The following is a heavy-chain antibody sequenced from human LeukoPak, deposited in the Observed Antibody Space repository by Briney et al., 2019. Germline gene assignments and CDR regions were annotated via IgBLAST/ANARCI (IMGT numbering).Heavy chain of an antibody. Sequence: GGSLRLSCAASGFTFSSYAMSWVRQAPGKGLEWVSAISGSGGSTYYADSVKGRFTISRDNSNNTLFLQMHSLRADDTAVYYCAKGAYFDSGASAYWGQGTLVVVSS. CDR2: ISGSGGST. CDR3: AKGAYFDSGASAY. CDR1: GFTFSSYA. V-gene: IGHV3-23*01. J-gene: IGHJ4*02. D-gene: IGHD3-22*01.